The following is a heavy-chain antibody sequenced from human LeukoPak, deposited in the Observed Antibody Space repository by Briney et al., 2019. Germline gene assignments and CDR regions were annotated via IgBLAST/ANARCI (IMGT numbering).Heavy chain of an antibody. CDR2: ISGSGYNT. CDR3: AKDHSLTPTTVSHYFDY. Sequence: RSGGSLRLSCAASGFTFSSYAMSWVRQAPGKGLEWVSAISGSGYNTDYADSVKGRFTISRDNSRNTLYLQMNYLRAEDTAVYYCAKDHSLTPTTVSHYFDYWGQGTLVTVSS. V-gene: IGHV3-23*01. J-gene: IGHJ4*02. CDR1: GFTFSSYA. D-gene: IGHD4-17*01.